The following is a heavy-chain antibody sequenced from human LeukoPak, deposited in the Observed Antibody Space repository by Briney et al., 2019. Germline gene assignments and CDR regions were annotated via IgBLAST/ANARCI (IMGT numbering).Heavy chain of an antibody. Sequence: GGSLRLSCAASGFTFSSYSMNWVRQAPGKGLEWVSSISSSSSYIYYADSVKGRFTISRDNAKNSLYLQMNSLRAEDTAVYYCARDRWSTSCSDYWGQGTLVTVSS. V-gene: IGHV3-21*01. CDR1: GFTFSSYS. J-gene: IGHJ4*02. D-gene: IGHD2-2*01. CDR2: ISSSSSYI. CDR3: ARDRWSTSCSDY.